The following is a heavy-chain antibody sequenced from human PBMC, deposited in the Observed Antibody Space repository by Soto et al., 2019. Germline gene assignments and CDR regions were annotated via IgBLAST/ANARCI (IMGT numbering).Heavy chain of an antibody. V-gene: IGHV4-39*01. CDR2: IYYRGST. CDR1: GGSISSSSYY. CDR3: ARQPSSPKYYFDY. Sequence: SETLSLTCTVSGGSISSSSYYWGWLRQPPGKGLVWIGSIYYRGSTYYNPSLKSRVTISVDTSKNQFSLKLSSVTAADTAVYYCARQPSSPKYYFDYWGQGTLVTVSS. D-gene: IGHD2-2*01. J-gene: IGHJ4*02.